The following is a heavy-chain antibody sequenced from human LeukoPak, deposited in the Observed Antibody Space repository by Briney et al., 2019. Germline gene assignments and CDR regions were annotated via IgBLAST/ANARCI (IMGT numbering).Heavy chain of an antibody. CDR1: GYTFTSYG. V-gene: IGHV1-18*01. CDR2: ISAYNGNT. Sequence: ASVKVSCKASGYTFTSYGISWVRQAPGQGLEWMGWISAYNGNTNYAQKFQGRVTITTDESTGTAYMELSSLRSEDTAVYYCARGFHSSSSPFDYWGQGTLVTVSS. J-gene: IGHJ4*02. CDR3: ARGFHSSSSPFDY. D-gene: IGHD6-13*01.